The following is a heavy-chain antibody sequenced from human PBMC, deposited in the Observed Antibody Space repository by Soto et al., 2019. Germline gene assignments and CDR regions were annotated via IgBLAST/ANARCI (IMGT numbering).Heavy chain of an antibody. CDR2: INPIMGTA. CDR3: SRTITMVRGGKAFHI. Sequence: PVKVSCKASGRPFSSSAISWLRHAPGHGLEWMGGINPIMGTANYAQKFQCRVTITADESTSTAYMELSSLRSEDTVGYYCSRTITMVRGGKAFHIWGQGTMVTVSS. CDR1: GRPFSSSA. V-gene: IGHV1-69*13. J-gene: IGHJ3*02. D-gene: IGHD3-10*01.